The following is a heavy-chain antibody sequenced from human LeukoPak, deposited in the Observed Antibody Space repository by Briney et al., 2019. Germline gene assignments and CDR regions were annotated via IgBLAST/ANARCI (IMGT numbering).Heavy chain of an antibody. Sequence: GGSLRLSCIVSGFTLSDYGMNWVRQAPGKGLEWVSFISSRAYGGTTEYAASVKGRFIISRDDSQSIAYLQMNSLKTEDTAVYYCTRGPSMADEYYYYYMDVWGKGTTVTVS. CDR2: ISSRAYGGTT. V-gene: IGHV3-49*04. CDR3: TRGPSMADEYYYYYMDV. J-gene: IGHJ6*03. CDR1: GFTLSDYG. D-gene: IGHD2/OR15-2a*01.